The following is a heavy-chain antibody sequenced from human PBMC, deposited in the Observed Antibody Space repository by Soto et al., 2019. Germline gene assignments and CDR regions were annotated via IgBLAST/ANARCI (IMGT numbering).Heavy chain of an antibody. CDR1: GFTFSSYA. J-gene: IGHJ4*02. CDR2: ISGSGGST. Sequence: GGSLRLSCAASGFTFSSYAMSWVRQAPGKGLEWVSAISGSGGSTYYADSVKGRFTISRDNSKNTLYLQMNSLRAEDTAVYYCAKDYRPDYSSRWHCYDYWGQGTLVTVYS. CDR3: AKDYRPDYSSRWHCYDY. D-gene: IGHD6-13*01. V-gene: IGHV3-23*01.